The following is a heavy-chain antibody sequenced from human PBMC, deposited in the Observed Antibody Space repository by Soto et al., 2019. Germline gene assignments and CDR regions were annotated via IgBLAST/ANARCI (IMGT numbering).Heavy chain of an antibody. J-gene: IGHJ4*02. CDR2: FYHGGRS. CDR1: GYSIRAGYY. V-gene: IGHV4-38-2*01. D-gene: IGHD3-10*01. CDR3: ARIDSGSYRQFDY. Sequence: SETLSLTCAVSGYSIRAGYYWGWIRQPPGKGLEWIGAFYHGGRSYFNPSLNSRVTISVDTAENQFSLKLSSLTAEDTAVYYCARIDSGSYRQFDYWGQGILVTVSS.